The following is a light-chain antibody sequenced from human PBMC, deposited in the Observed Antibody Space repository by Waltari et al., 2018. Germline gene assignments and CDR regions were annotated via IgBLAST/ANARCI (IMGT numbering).Light chain of an antibody. CDR3: SSYASSATVI. J-gene: IGLJ2*01. CDR1: GNDVCGYHY. V-gene: IGLV2-14*03. CDR2: DVT. Sequence: QSALTQPASVSGSPGQSITISCSGTGNDVCGYHYVSWYQQHPGKVPKLVIYDVTKRPSGVSNRFSGSKSDNAASLTISGLQPEDEADYYCSSYASSATVIFGGGTKLTVL.